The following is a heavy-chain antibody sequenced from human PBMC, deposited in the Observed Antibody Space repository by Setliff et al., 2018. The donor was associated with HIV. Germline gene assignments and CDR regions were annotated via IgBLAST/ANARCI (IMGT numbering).Heavy chain of an antibody. V-gene: IGHV5-51*01. CDR1: GYGFNSYW. Sequence: PGESLKISCKASGYGFNSYWIAGVRQMSGKGLEWMGIIYTGDSEIRYSPSFQGQVIISADKSISTAYLQWSSLKASDTAKYYCARLSGDLHMDVWGKGTPVTVSS. J-gene: IGHJ6*03. D-gene: IGHD7-27*01. CDR2: IYTGDSEI. CDR3: ARLSGDLHMDV.